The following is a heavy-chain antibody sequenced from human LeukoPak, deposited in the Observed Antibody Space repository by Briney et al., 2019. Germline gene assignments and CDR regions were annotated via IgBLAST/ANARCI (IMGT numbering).Heavy chain of an antibody. CDR2: ISGSGGST. Sequence: GGSLRLSCAASRFTFSSYAMSWVRQAPGKGLEWVSAISGSGGSTYYADSVKGRITISRDNSKNTLYLQMNSLRAEDTAVYYCAKDAGYSSGWYGNWFDPWGQGTLVTVSS. CDR3: AKDAGYSSGWYGNWFDP. CDR1: RFTFSSYA. J-gene: IGHJ5*02. D-gene: IGHD6-19*01. V-gene: IGHV3-23*01.